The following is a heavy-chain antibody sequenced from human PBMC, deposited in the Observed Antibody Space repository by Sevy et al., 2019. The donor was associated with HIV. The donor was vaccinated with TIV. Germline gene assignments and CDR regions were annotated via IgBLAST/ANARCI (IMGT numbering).Heavy chain of an antibody. V-gene: IGHV4-4*02. J-gene: IGHJ4*02. CDR2: IYHSGST. Sequence: SETLSLTCAVSGGSISSNNWWNWVRQTPGKGLEWIGEIYHSGSTNRNPSLKSRVTISVDKSKNQFSLKLSTVTAADMAVYYCARGVGGYCSSTSSHVDYWGQGTLVPVSS. D-gene: IGHD2-2*03. CDR1: GGSISSNNW. CDR3: ARGVGGYCSSTSSHVDY.